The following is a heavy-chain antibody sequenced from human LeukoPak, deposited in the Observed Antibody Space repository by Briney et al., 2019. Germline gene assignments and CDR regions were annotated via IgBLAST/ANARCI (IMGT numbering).Heavy chain of an antibody. CDR3: ARGPYCSSTSCRYYYYYYMDV. CDR2: INPNSGGT. V-gene: IGHV1-2*02. CDR1: GYTFTGYY. J-gene: IGHJ6*03. Sequence: ASVKVSCKASGYTFTGYYMHWVRQASGQGLEWMGWINPNSGGTNYAQKFQGRVTMTRDTSISTAYMELSRLRSDDTAVYYCARGPYCSSTSCRYYYYYYMDVWGKGTTVTVSS. D-gene: IGHD2-2*01.